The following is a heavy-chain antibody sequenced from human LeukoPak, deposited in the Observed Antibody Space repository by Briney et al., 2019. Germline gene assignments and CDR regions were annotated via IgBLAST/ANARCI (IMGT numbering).Heavy chain of an antibody. V-gene: IGHV3-23*01. CDR2: VVDSGGST. J-gene: IGHJ4*02. D-gene: IGHD5-24*01. CDR1: GFSFSSYA. CDR3: AKWLRVATTFFDY. Sequence: HPGGSLRLSCAASGFSFSSYAMSWVRQAPGKGLEWVSTVVDSGGSTYHAVSVKGRFTISRDNSKDTLYLQMNSLRAEDTAIYYCAKWLRVATTFFDYWGQGTLVTVSS.